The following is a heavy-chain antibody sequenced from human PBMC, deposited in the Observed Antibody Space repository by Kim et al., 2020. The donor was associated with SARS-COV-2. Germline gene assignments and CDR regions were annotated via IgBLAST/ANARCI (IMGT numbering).Heavy chain of an antibody. V-gene: IGHV3-53*01. CDR1: GFTVSSNY. CDR3: ARMVRGVINLSYYYGMDV. D-gene: IGHD3-10*01. J-gene: IGHJ6*02. Sequence: GGSLRLSCAASGFTVSSNYMSWVRQAPGKGLEWVSVIYSGGSTYYADSVKGRFTISRDNSKNTLYLQMNSLRAEDTAVYYCARMVRGVINLSYYYGMDVWGQGTTVTVSS. CDR2: IYSGGST.